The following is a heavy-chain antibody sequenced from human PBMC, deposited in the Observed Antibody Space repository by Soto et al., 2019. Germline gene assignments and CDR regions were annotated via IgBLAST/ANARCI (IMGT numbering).Heavy chain of an antibody. Sequence: GGSLRLSCAASGFIFSSYAMSWVRQAPGKGLEWVSAISGSGGSTYYADSVKGRFTISRDNSKNTLYLQMNSLRAEDTAVYYCAKYTVLVPAAIGGIAAAGAFDYWGQGTLVTVSS. D-gene: IGHD2-2*01. V-gene: IGHV3-23*01. CDR3: AKYTVLVPAAIGGIAAAGAFDY. J-gene: IGHJ4*02. CDR1: GFIFSSYA. CDR2: ISGSGGST.